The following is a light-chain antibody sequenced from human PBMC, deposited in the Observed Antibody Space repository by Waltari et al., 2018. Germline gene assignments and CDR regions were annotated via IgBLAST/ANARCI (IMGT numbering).Light chain of an antibody. Sequence: DIVLTQSPATLSLSPGERATLSCRASQSVSSYLAWYQQKPGQAPRLLIYDASNRATGIPARFSGIGSGTDCILTISSLKPEDFAVYDSQQSSNWPPTFGQGTRLEIK. CDR2: DAS. CDR1: QSVSSY. V-gene: IGKV3-11*01. CDR3: QQSSNWPPT. J-gene: IGKJ5*01.